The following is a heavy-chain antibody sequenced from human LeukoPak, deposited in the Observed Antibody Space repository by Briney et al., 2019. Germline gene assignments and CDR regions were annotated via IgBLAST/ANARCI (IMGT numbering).Heavy chain of an antibody. CDR2: ILYDGSYK. J-gene: IGHJ4*02. CDR1: GYTFSDYD. CDR3: AKDRYPMVRGMMIAFDF. Sequence: PGGSLRLSCEASGYTFSDYDMHWVRQAPGKGLEWVAVILYDGSYKSYVDSVRGRFTISRDNSKDRLYLQVNSLRAEDTAIYYCAKDRYPMVRGMMIAFDFWGQGTRVTVSS. V-gene: IGHV3-30*18. D-gene: IGHD3-10*01.